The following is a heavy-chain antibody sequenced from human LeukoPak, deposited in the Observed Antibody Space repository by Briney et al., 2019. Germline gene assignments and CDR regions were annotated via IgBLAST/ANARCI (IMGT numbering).Heavy chain of an antibody. V-gene: IGHV3-23*01. J-gene: IGHJ4*02. Sequence: PGGSLRLSCAASGFTFSSAAMSWFRQAPGKGLEWVSFIGVGGGNANYAGSVKGRFTISRDDSQNTLYLQMNSLRAEDTAVYYCAGGGWQLLGGQGTLVTVSS. CDR1: GFTFSSAA. CDR3: AGGGWQLL. CDR2: IGVGGGNA. D-gene: IGHD3-10*01.